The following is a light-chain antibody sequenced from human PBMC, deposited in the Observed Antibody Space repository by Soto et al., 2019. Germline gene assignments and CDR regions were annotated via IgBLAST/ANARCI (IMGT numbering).Light chain of an antibody. Sequence: QSALTQPASVSGSPGQSITISCTGTSSDVGGYNYVSWYQQHPGKAPKLMIYDVSNRPSGVSNRFSGSKSGNTASLTISGLHAEEAADYYCRSYTSSSTVVFGGGTKVTVL. CDR1: SSDVGGYNY. J-gene: IGLJ2*01. V-gene: IGLV2-14*01. CDR3: RSYTSSSTVV. CDR2: DVS.